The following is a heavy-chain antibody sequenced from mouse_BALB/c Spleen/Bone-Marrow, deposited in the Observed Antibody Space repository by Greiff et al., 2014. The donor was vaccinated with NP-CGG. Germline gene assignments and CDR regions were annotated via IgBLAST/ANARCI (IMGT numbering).Heavy chain of an antibody. CDR1: GFTFSSYT. J-gene: IGHJ2*01. CDR3: ASVPFDY. V-gene: IGHV5-12-2*01. Sequence: EVQLVESGGGLVQPGGSLKLSCAASGFTFSSYTMSWVRQTPEKRLEWVAYISNSGGSIYYPDTVKGRFTISRDNAKNTLCLQMRGPKSEDRAMYYCASVPFDYWGQGTTLTVSS. CDR2: ISNSGGSI.